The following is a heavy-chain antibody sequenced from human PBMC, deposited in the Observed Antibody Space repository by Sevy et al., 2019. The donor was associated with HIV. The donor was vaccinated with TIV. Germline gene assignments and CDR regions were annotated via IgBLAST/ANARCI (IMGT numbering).Heavy chain of an antibody. CDR3: ARDRGYSYGSPGAFDI. CDR1: GFTFSSYT. J-gene: IGHJ3*02. CDR2: ISTSSSTI. D-gene: IGHD5-18*01. V-gene: IGHV3-48*02. Sequence: GGSLRLSCAASGFTFSSYTMNWVRQAPGKGLEWVSYISTSSSTIYSADSVKGRFTISRDNAKNSLYLQMNSLRDEDTAVYYCARDRGYSYGSPGAFDIWGQGTMVTVSS.